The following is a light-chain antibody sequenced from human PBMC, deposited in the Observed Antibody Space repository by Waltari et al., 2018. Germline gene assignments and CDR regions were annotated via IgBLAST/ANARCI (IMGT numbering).Light chain of an antibody. CDR3: QAWDSSTVV. V-gene: IGLV3-1*01. J-gene: IGLJ2*01. Sequence: SSELTQPPSVSVSPGQTASPTCSGDKLGDKYACWYQQKPGQSPVLVIYQDSKRPSGIPERFSGSNSGNTATLTISGTQAMDEADYYCQAWDSSTVVFGGGTKLTVL. CDR2: QDS. CDR1: KLGDKY.